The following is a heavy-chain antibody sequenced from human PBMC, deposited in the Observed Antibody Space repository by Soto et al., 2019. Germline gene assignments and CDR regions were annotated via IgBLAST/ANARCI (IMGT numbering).Heavy chain of an antibody. Sequence: TGGSLRLSCAASGFTFSSYWMSWVRQAPGKGLEWVANIKQDGSEKYQVDSVKGRFTISRDNAKNSLYLQVNSLRAEDTAVYYCARDSSGWYGWDAFDIWGQGTMVTVSS. D-gene: IGHD6-19*01. CDR2: IKQDGSEK. CDR1: GFTFSSYW. CDR3: ARDSSGWYGWDAFDI. V-gene: IGHV3-7*03. J-gene: IGHJ3*02.